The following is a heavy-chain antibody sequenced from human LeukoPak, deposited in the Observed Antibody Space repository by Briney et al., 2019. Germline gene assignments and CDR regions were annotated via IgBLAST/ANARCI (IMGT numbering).Heavy chain of an antibody. D-gene: IGHD3-22*01. CDR2: IWYDGSNK. Sequence: GSLILSCAASGCTFSSYGMHWVRQAPGKGLEWVAVIWYDGSNKYYADSVKGRFTISRDNSKNTLYLQMNSMGAEDTAVYYCARQASYYYDSALDYWGQGTLVTVSS. V-gene: IGHV3-33*01. CDR3: ARQASYYYDSALDY. CDR1: GCTFSSYG. J-gene: IGHJ4*02.